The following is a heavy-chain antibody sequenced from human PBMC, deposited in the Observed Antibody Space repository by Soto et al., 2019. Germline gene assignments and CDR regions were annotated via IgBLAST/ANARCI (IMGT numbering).Heavy chain of an antibody. CDR1: GYTFTGYY. D-gene: IGHD3-3*01. CDR2: INPNSGGT. J-gene: IGHJ6*02. V-gene: IGHV1-2*02. CDR3: ARGSPIYDFWSGYYYYYGMDV. Sequence: ASVKVSFKASGYTFTGYYRHWVRQAPGQGLEWMGWINPNSGGTNYAQKFQGRVTMTRDTSISTAYMELSRLRSDDTAVYYCARGSPIYDFWSGYYYYYGMDVWGQGTTVTVSS.